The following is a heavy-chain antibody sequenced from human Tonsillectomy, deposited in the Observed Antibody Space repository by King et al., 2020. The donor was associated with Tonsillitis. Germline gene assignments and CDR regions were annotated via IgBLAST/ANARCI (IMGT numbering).Heavy chain of an antibody. CDR2: INPYNGDT. Sequence: QLVQSGPEVKKPGASVKVSCKTSGYTFVNFGISWVRQAPGQGLEWMGWINPYNGDTNYAQKVQDRVTMTTDTSTNTVYMELRSLTSDDTAVYYCAKGEGYCRGDCYFPFDAFDVWGQGTTVTVSS. J-gene: IGHJ3*01. V-gene: IGHV1-18*01. D-gene: IGHD2-21*02. CDR3: AKGEGYCRGDCYFPFDAFDV. CDR1: GYTFVNFG.